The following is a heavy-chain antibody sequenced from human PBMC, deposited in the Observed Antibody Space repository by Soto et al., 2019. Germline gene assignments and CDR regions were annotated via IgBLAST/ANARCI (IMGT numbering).Heavy chain of an antibody. D-gene: IGHD4-4*01. J-gene: IGHJ5*02. CDR1: GGSFSSYA. V-gene: IGHV1-69*05. Sequence: SVKVSCKASGGSFSSYAMSWVRQAPGQGLEWMGGIIPIFGSTSYAQKFQGRVTMTRDTSTSTVYMELSSLRSEDTAVYYCARGSMTTSNWNWFDPWGQGTLVTVSS. CDR2: IIPIFGST. CDR3: ARGSMTTSNWNWFDP.